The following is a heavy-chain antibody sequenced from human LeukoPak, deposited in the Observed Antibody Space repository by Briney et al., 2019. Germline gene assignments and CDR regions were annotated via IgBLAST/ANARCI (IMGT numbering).Heavy chain of an antibody. V-gene: IGHV6-1*01. CDR3: ARRLTQYDCFDP. D-gene: IGHD2-2*01. Sequence: SQTLSLTCAISGVSVSSNSVIWNWLGQSPARGLEWLGRTYYRSTWYNDYAVSVRGRITVNPDTSKNQFSLHLNSVTPEDTAVYYCARRLTQYDCFDPWGQGILVTVSS. CDR1: GVSVSSNSVI. CDR2: TYYRSTWYN. J-gene: IGHJ5*02.